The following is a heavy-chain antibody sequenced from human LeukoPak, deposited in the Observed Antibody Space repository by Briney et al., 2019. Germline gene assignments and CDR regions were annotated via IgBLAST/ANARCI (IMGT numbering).Heavy chain of an antibody. J-gene: IGHJ4*02. CDR2: MNPTSGGT. Sequence: GASVKVSCTASGYTFTDYYMHWMRQAPGQGPEWMGWMNPTSGGTNYAQKFQGRVTMTRDTSITTDYMELSSRRSDDTAVYYCAPRRVAADKGFDYWGQGTLVTVSS. CDR1: GYTFTDYY. CDR3: APRRVAADKGFDY. V-gene: IGHV1-2*02. D-gene: IGHD6-19*01.